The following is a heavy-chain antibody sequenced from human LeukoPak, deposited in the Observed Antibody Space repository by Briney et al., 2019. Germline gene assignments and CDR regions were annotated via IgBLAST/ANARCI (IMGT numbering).Heavy chain of an antibody. J-gene: IGHJ3*02. CDR3: AKDPWSYYYDSSGYPEDI. CDR2: IRYDGSNK. V-gene: IGHV3-30*02. D-gene: IGHD3-22*01. CDR1: GFPLGIYS. Sequence: GGSLRLSCAASGFPLGIYSMNWVRQAPGKGLEWVAFIRYDGSNKYYADSVKGRFTISRDNSKNTLYLQMNSLRAEDTAVYYCAKDPWSYYYDSSGYPEDIWGQGTMVTVSS.